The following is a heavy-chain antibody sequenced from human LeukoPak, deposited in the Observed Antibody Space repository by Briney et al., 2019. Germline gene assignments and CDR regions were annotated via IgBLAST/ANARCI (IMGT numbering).Heavy chain of an antibody. D-gene: IGHD2-2*01. CDR2: ISYSGDT. J-gene: IGHJ4*02. Sequence: KPSETLSLTWPASGGSISSFYWSWIRQPPGKGLEWIGYISYSGDTNYNPSLKSRVTLSVDTSKSQFSLNLSSVTAADTAVYYGTRMCELQCFDYWGQGTLVTVSS. V-gene: IGHV4-59*08. CDR1: GGSISSFY. CDR3: TRMCELQCFDY.